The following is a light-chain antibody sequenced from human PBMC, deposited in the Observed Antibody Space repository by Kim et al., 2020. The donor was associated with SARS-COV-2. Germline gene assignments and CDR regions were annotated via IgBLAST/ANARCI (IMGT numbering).Light chain of an antibody. J-gene: IGKJ2*01. Sequence: GDRVTISCRASQSISSWLAWYQKKPGRAPKLRIYDASTLERGVPSRFSDSGSGTEFTLTISSLQPDDFASYYFQQHNNYPYTFGQGTKL. V-gene: IGKV1-5*01. CDR1: QSISSW. CDR3: QQHNNYPYT. CDR2: DAS.